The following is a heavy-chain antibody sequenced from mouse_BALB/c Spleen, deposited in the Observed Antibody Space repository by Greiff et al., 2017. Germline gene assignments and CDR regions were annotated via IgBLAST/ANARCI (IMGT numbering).Heavy chain of an antibody. J-gene: IGHJ2*01. D-gene: IGHD1-1*01. CDR3: ARQPLFTTVVARDY. CDR1: GFTFSSYA. V-gene: IGHV5-9-3*01. CDR2: ISSGGSYT. Sequence: EVQLVESGGGLVKPGGSLKLSCAASGFTFSSYAMSWVRQTPEKRLEWVATISSGGSYTYYPDSVKGRFTISRDNAKNTLYLQMSSLRSEDTAMYYCARQPLFTTVVARDYWGQGTTLTVSS.